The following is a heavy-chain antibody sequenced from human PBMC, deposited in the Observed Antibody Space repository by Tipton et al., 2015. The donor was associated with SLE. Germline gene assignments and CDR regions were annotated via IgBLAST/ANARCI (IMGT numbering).Heavy chain of an antibody. J-gene: IGHJ4*02. D-gene: IGHD6-19*01. CDR2: ISGYNGKT. CDR3: ARAQNPWLGGDY. V-gene: IGHV1-18*01. Sequence: QLVQSGAEVKKPGASVRVSCKTSGYTFTSYGISWVRQAPGQGLEWMGWISGYNGKTNYLQKFQGRVTMTTDTSTSTAYMEVRSLRSDDTAVYYCARAQNPWLGGDYWGQGTLVTVSS. CDR1: GYTFTSYG.